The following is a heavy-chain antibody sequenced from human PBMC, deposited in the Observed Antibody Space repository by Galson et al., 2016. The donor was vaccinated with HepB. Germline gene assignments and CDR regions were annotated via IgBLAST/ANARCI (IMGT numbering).Heavy chain of an antibody. D-gene: IGHD3-10*01. Sequence: SLRLSCAVSGFTFKSYAISWVRQAPGKGLEWVSGISAGGGSTFYADSVKGRFTISRDNSKNTLYLQMNSLRAEDTAQYYCAKDLYGSGTYGLDYWGRGTLVTVSS. V-gene: IGHV3-23*01. CDR2: ISAGGGST. CDR3: AKDLYGSGTYGLDY. CDR1: GFTFKSYA. J-gene: IGHJ4*02.